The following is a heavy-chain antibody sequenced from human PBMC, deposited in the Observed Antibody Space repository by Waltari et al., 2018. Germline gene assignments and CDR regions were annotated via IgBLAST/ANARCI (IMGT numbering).Heavy chain of an antibody. CDR2: INHSGST. J-gene: IGHJ6*03. V-gene: IGHV4-34*01. CDR1: GGSFRGYY. Sequence: VQLQQWGAGLLKPSETLSLTCAVYGGSFRGYYWSWARQPPGKGLEGMGEINHSGSTNSNPSLKSCVTISVETSKNQFSLKLSFVTASDTAVYYCARMRWLAAGPSRYYYYMDVWGKGTTVTISS. D-gene: IGHD6-19*01. CDR3: ARMRWLAAGPSRYYYYMDV.